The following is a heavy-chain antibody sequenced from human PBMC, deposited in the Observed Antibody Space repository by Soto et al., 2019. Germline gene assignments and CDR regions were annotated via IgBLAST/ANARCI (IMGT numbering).Heavy chain of an antibody. Sequence: SVKVSCKASGGTFSSYAISWVRQAPGQGLEWRGGIIPIFGTANYAQKFQGRVTITADESTSTAYMELSSLRSEDTAVYYCARVYDILTGYYQGWYYYYGMDVWGQGTTVTVSS. D-gene: IGHD3-9*01. CDR1: GGTFSSYA. CDR3: ARVYDILTGYYQGWYYYYGMDV. J-gene: IGHJ6*02. CDR2: IIPIFGTA. V-gene: IGHV1-69*13.